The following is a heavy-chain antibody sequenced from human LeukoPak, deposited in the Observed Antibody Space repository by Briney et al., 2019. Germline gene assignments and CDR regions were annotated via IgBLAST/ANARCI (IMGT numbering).Heavy chain of an antibody. CDR2: IYSGGST. J-gene: IGHJ5*02. V-gene: IGHV3-66*01. CDR3: ARDFEWELQGYNWFDP. Sequence: PGGSLRLSCAASGFTVSSNYMSWVRQAPGKGLEWVSVIYSGGSTYYADSVKGRFTISRDNSKNTLYLQMNSLRAEDTAVYYCARDFEWELQGYNWFDPWGQGTLVTVSS. D-gene: IGHD1-26*01. CDR1: GFTVSSNY.